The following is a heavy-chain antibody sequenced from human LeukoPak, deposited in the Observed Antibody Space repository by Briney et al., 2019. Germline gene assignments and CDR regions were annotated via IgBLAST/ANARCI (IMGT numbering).Heavy chain of an antibody. CDR1: GGSFSGYY. V-gene: IGHV4-34*01. Sequence: SETLSLTCAVYGGSFSGYYWSWIRQPPGKGLEWIGEINHSGSTNYNPSLKSRVTISVDTSKNQFSLKLSSVTAADTAVYCCAIVTSNWFDPWGQGTLVTVSS. J-gene: IGHJ5*02. CDR2: INHSGST. D-gene: IGHD1-14*01. CDR3: AIVTSNWFDP.